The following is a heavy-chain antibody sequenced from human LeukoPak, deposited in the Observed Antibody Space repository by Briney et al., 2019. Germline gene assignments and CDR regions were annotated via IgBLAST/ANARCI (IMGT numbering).Heavy chain of an antibody. CDR1: GYTFTSYD. Sequence: GASVKVSCKASGYTFTSYDINWVRQATGQGLEWMGWMNPNSGNTGYAQKFQGRVTMTRNTSISTAYMEPSSLRSEDTAVYYCARGKTSGSYYGYFQHWGQGTLVTVSS. V-gene: IGHV1-8*01. J-gene: IGHJ1*01. CDR3: ARGKTSGSYYGYFQH. CDR2: MNPNSGNT. D-gene: IGHD1-26*01.